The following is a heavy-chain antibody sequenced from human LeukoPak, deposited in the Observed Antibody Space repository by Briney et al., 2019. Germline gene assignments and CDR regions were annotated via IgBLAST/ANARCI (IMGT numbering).Heavy chain of an antibody. Sequence: ASVKVSCKASGYSFTEYGINWVRQAPGQGLEWMGWISAYNGNTNFAPKFQDRAIMTTDTSTSTAYMELRSLRSDDTAVYFCARSGYYFVGFDYWGQGTLVTVSS. J-gene: IGHJ4*02. V-gene: IGHV1-18*04. CDR3: ARSGYYFVGFDY. CDR1: GYSFTEYG. CDR2: ISAYNGNT. D-gene: IGHD3-22*01.